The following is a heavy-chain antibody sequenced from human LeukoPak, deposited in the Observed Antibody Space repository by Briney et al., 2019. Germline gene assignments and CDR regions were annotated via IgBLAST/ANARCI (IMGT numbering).Heavy chain of an antibody. Sequence: PSETLSLTCTVSGGSISSSSYYWGWIRQPPGKGLEWIGSIYYSGSTYYNPSLKSRVTISVDTSKNQFSLKLSSVTAADTAVYYCARHGLRYLNPWGQGTLVTVSS. CDR1: GGSISSSSYY. CDR2: IYYSGST. J-gene: IGHJ5*02. V-gene: IGHV4-39*01. CDR3: ARHGLRYLNP. D-gene: IGHD3-9*01.